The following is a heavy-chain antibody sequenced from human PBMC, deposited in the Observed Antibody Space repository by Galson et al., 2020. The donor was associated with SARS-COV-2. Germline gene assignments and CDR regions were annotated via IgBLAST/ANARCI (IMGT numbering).Heavy chain of an antibody. CDR2: IHYGGNT. D-gene: IGHD6-13*01. J-gene: IGHJ4*02. CDR3: ARILTAHSSSWLPWEY. Sequence: SETLSLTCTVSGGSISSSSYNWGWIRQSPGKGLEWIASIHYGGNTYYNPSLTSRATISVDTSKNQFSLKLTSVTAADTAMYYCARILTAHSSSWLPWEYWGQGTLVTVSS. V-gene: IGHV4-39*07. CDR1: GGSISSSSYN.